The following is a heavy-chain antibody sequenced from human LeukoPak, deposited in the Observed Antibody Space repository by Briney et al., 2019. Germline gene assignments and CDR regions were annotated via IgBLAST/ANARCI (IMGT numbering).Heavy chain of an antibody. CDR2: IYYSGNT. Sequence: SETLSLTCTVSGGSTSSGNYYWGWIRQPPGKGLEWIGGIYYSGNTYYNPSLKSRVTISVDTSKNQFSLKLSSVTAADTAVYYCARLGAGPTYYDFWSGYSSFYFDYWGQGTLVTVSS. CDR3: ARLGAGPTYYDFWSGYSSFYFDY. V-gene: IGHV4-39*01. J-gene: IGHJ4*02. D-gene: IGHD3-3*01. CDR1: GGSTSSGNYY.